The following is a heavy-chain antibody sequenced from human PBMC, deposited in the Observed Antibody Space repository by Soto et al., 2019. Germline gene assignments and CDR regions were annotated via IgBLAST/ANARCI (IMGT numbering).Heavy chain of an antibody. Sequence: QVQLVQSGAEVKKPGSSVKVSCKASGGAFSSYAISWVRQAPGQGLEWMGGNLPLFNISNYAQKFQGRVTITADETTSTAYMDLSNLTSEDTAVYYCARRRLGYGSWYFYLWGRGTLITVSS. CDR1: GGAFSSYA. V-gene: IGHV1-69*01. CDR2: NLPLFNIS. CDR3: ARRRLGYGSWYFYL. D-gene: IGHD3-10*01. J-gene: IGHJ2*01.